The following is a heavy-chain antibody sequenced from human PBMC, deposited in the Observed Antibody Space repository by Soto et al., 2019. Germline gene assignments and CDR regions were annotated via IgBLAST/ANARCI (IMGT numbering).Heavy chain of an antibody. V-gene: IGHV1-69*12. CDR1: GGTFSSYA. D-gene: IGHD6-13*01. Sequence: QVQLVQSGAEVKKPGSSVKVSCKASGGTFSSYAISWVRQAPGQGLEWMGGIIPIFGTANYAQKFQGRVTITADESTSTAYMELSSLRSEDTAVYYCARGGDPPNGSSWYDYYYGMDVWGQGTTVTVSS. CDR2: IIPIFGTA. CDR3: ARGGDPPNGSSWYDYYYGMDV. J-gene: IGHJ6*02.